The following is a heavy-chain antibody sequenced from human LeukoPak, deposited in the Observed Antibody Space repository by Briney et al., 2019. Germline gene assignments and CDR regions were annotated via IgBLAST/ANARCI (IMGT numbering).Heavy chain of an antibody. V-gene: IGHV3-30-3*01. CDR3: ARSPNGSKLDY. J-gene: IGHJ4*02. CDR1: GFTFSSYA. Sequence: SRGSLRLSCADSGFTFSSYAMHWVRQAPGKGLEWVAVISYDGSNKYYADSVKGRFTISRDNSKNTLYLQMNSLRAEDTAVYYCARSPNGSKLDYWGQGTLVTVSS. CDR2: ISYDGSNK. D-gene: IGHD1-1*01.